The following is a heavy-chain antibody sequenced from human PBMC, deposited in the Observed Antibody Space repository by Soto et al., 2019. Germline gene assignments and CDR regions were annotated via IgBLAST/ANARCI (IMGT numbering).Heavy chain of an antibody. V-gene: IGHV3-21*01. D-gene: IGHD2-15*01. J-gene: IGHJ6*03. Sequence: PXXSLRLSFAASGFTFSSYSMHWVLQAPGKGLEWVSFISSSSSYIYYADSVKGRFTISRDNAKNSLYLQMNSLRAEDQAVYYCARDLGCSGGSCSYYMDVWGKGTTVTVSS. CDR2: ISSSSSYI. CDR3: ARDLGCSGGSCSYYMDV. CDR1: GFTFSSYS.